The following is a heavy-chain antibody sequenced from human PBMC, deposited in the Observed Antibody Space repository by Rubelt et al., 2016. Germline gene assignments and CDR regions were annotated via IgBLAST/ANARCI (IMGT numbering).Heavy chain of an antibody. J-gene: IGHJ5*02. CDR2: INHSGST. CDR3: ARVPPSATHSSSYNWFDP. V-gene: IGHV4-34*01. CDR1: GGSFSGYY. Sequence: QVQLQQWGAGLLKPSETLSLTCAVYGGSFSGYYWSWIRQPPGKGLEWIGEINHSGSTNYNPSLRVRVTISVEPAKIQFSRKLCSVTAAETAGYYCARVPPSATHSSSYNWFDPWGQGTLVTVSS. D-gene: IGHD6-6*01.